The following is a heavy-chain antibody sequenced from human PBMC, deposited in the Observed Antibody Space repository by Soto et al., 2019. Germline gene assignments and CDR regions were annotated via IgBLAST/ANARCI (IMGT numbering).Heavy chain of an antibody. CDR2: VSVRGADK. CDR3: EVTRLYDNFDYHPDGFNF. CDR1: GFTFSIYI. D-gene: IGHD3-22*01. Sequence: PGGSLRLSCAASGFTFSIYIMNLVRQAPGKGLEWVSGVSVRGADKFYADSVKGRFTISRDNSINLLFLQMNDLRAEDTAVYFCEVTRLYDNFDYHPDGFNFWGQGTMVTVSS. J-gene: IGHJ3*01. V-gene: IGHV3-23*01.